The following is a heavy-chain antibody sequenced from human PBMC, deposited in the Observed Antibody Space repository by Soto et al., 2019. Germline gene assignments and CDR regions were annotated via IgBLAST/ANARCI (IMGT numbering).Heavy chain of an antibody. CDR3: ARGHLTGIAEADPNWFDP. J-gene: IGHJ5*02. CDR2: INPNSGGT. V-gene: IGHV1-2*04. CDR1: GYTFTGYY. D-gene: IGHD6-13*01. Sequence: QVQLVQSGAEVKKPGASVKVSCKASGYTFTGYYMHWVRQAPGQGLEWMGWINPNSGGTNYAQKFQGWVTMTRDTSISTAYMELSRLRSDDTAVYYCARGHLTGIAEADPNWFDPWGQGTLVTVSS.